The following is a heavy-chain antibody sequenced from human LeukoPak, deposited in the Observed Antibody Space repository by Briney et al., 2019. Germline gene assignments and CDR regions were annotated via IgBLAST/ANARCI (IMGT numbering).Heavy chain of an antibody. Sequence: GRSLRLSCAASGFTFSNYGMFWVRQAPGKGLEWVALIWYDGSKKYYPDSVKGRFTISRDNSKNTLYPQMNSLTAEDTAVYYCARDRGSAQGSGGFDYWGQGTLVTVSS. J-gene: IGHJ4*02. CDR3: ARDRGSAQGSGGFDY. CDR2: IWYDGSKK. CDR1: GFTFSNYG. D-gene: IGHD3-10*01. V-gene: IGHV3-33*01.